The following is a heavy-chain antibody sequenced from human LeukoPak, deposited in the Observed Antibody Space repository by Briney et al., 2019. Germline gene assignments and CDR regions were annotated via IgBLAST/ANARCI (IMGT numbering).Heavy chain of an antibody. J-gene: IGHJ5*02. CDR1: GYTFTGYY. D-gene: IGHD6-19*01. CDR3: ARDQGYISFDP. CDR2: INPNSGGT. V-gene: IGHV1-2*06. Sequence: ASVKVSCKASGYTFTGYYMHWVRQAPGQGLEWMGRINPNSGGTDYAQKFQGRVTMTRDTSITTAYMELSSLISDDTAVYYCARDQGYISFDPWGQGTLVTVSS.